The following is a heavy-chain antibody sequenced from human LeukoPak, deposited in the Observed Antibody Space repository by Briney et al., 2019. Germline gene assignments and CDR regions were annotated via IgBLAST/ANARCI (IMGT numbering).Heavy chain of an antibody. D-gene: IGHD3-10*01. CDR2: IIPIFGTA. V-gene: IGHV1-69*01. CDR1: GGTFSSYA. Sequence: SVKVSCKASGGTFSSYAISWVRQAPGQGLEWMGGIIPIFGTANYAQKFQGRVTITADESTSTAYMELSSLRSEDTAVYYCGRSRSDMVRGYFDYWGQGTLVTVSS. CDR3: GRSRSDMVRGYFDY. J-gene: IGHJ4*02.